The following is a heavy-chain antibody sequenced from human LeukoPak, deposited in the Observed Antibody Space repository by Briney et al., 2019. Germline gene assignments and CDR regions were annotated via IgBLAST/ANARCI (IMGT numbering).Heavy chain of an antibody. CDR3: TSPLRRTNTAGY. CDR1: GYDFISYD. CDR2: MNPNSGNT. V-gene: IGHV1-8*01. D-gene: IGHD1-14*01. J-gene: IGHJ4*02. Sequence: ASVKVSCKASGYDFISYDINWVRQASGQGFEWVGWMNPNSGNTGYAQKFLGRVAMTRNASTSTAYMELSGLTPEDTAVYYCTSPLRRTNTAGYWGQGTLVTVSS.